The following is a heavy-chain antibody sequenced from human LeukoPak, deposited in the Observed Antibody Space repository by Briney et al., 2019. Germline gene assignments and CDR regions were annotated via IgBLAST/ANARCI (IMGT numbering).Heavy chain of an antibody. Sequence: PSETLSLTCAVYGGSFGGYYWSWIRQPPEKGLQWIGEINHSGSANYNPSLKSRVIISVDTSKNQFSLKLSSVTAADTAVYYCAADSGYDYGAFDIWGQGTMVTVSP. V-gene: IGHV4-34*01. D-gene: IGHD5-12*01. J-gene: IGHJ3*02. CDR3: AADSGYDYGAFDI. CDR1: GGSFGGYY. CDR2: INHSGSA.